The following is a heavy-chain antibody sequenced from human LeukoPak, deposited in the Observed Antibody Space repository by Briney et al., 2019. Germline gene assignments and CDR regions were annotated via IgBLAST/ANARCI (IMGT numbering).Heavy chain of an antibody. V-gene: IGHV3-48*04. CDR2: ISSSGSTI. D-gene: IGHD6-19*01. CDR1: GFTFSSYS. Sequence: GGSLRLSCAASGFTFSSYSMSWIRQAPGKGLEWVSYISSSGSTIYYADSVKGRFTISRDNAKNSLYLQMNSLRAEDTAVYYCARVGSSGWYDGYFDYWGQGTLVTVSS. J-gene: IGHJ4*02. CDR3: ARVGSSGWYDGYFDY.